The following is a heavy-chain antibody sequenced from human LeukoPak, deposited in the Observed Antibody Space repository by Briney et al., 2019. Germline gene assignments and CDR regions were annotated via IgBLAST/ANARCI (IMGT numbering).Heavy chain of an antibody. V-gene: IGHV3-21*01. CDR2: IFSRSESI. Sequence: GGSLRLSCAASGFTFGAYTMNLVRQAPGKGLEGVPCIFSRSESILYADSVKGRFTISRDSAKNSLYLQMDSLRAEDTAVYYCARDFLHSSTSRPFDYWGQGTLVTVSS. CDR1: GFTFGAYT. D-gene: IGHD2-2*01. CDR3: ARDFLHSSTSRPFDY. J-gene: IGHJ4*02.